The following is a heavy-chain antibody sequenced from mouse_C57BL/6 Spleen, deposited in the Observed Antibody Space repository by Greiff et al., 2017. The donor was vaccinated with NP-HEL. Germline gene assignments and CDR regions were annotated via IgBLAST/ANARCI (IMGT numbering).Heavy chain of an antibody. V-gene: IGHV1-52*01. CDR3: ASGTYSSQFAY. J-gene: IGHJ3*01. CDR2: IDPSDSET. Sequence: QVQLQQPGAELVRPGSSVKLSCKASGYTFTSYWMHWVKQRPIQGLEWIGNIDPSDSETHYNQKFKDKATLTVDKSSSTAYMQLSSLTSEDSAVYYCASGTYSSQFAYWGQGTLVTVSA. D-gene: IGHD2-5*01. CDR1: GYTFTSYW.